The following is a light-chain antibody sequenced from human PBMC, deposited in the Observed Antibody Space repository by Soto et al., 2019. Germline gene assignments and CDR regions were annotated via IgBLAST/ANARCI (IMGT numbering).Light chain of an antibody. J-gene: IGKJ1*01. Sequence: IVMSKSAAALSVSTGERATLSCRASQSVSNNLAWYQQKPGQAPRLLIYGASTRATGIPARFSGSGSGTEFTLTISSLQSEDFAVYYCQQHNNWPRTFGQVSNVDI. CDR3: QQHNNWPRT. CDR1: QSVSNN. V-gene: IGKV3-15*01. CDR2: GAS.